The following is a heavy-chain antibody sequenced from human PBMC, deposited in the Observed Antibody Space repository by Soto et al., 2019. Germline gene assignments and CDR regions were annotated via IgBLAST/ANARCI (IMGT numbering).Heavy chain of an antibody. CDR1: GFTFSGYA. CDR2: LYSGGST. J-gene: IGHJ3*02. CDR3: AKAYCGGVCYSLTDAFDI. Sequence: EVQLLESGGGLAQPGGSLRLSCAASGFTFSGYAMSWVRQAPGKGLEWVSVLYSGGSTSYADSVRGRFTVSRDNSKNTLYLQMNSLRAEDTAVYYCAKAYCGGVCYSLTDAFDIWGQGTLVTVSS. V-gene: IGHV3-23*03. D-gene: IGHD2-21*02.